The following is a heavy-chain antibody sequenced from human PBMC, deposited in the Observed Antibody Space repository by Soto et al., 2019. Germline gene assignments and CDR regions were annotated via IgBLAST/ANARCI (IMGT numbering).Heavy chain of an antibody. Sequence: PSETLSLTCTVSGGSISSYYWSWIRQPPGKGLEWIGYIYYSGSTNYNPSLKSRVTISVDTSKNQFSLKLSSVTAADTAVCYCARLWFGELLSPYYYFDYWGQGTLVTVSS. CDR2: IYYSGST. D-gene: IGHD3-10*01. V-gene: IGHV4-59*01. J-gene: IGHJ4*02. CDR1: GGSISSYY. CDR3: ARLWFGELLSPYYYFDY.